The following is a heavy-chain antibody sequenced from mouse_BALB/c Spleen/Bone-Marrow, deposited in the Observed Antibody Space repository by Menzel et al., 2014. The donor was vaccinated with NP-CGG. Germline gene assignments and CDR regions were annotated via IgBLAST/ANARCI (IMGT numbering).Heavy chain of an antibody. J-gene: IGHJ1*01. CDR1: GDSITGGY. CDR2: ISYRGTT. Sequence: EVQLVESGPSLVKPSQTLSLTCSVTGDSITGGYWHWIRKLPGNKLECMGYISYRGTTYYNPSLKSQISITRDTSKNQYYLELNSVAAEDTATYYCARTGFFDVWGAGTTVTVSS. CDR3: ARTGFFDV. V-gene: IGHV3-8*02.